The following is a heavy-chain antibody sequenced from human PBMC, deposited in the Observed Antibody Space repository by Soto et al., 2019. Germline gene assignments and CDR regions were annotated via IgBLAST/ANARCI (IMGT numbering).Heavy chain of an antibody. D-gene: IGHD3-10*01. Sequence: TGGSLRLSCAASGFTFSSYSMNWVRQAPGKGLEWVSYISSSSSTIYYADSVKGRFTISRDNAKNSLYLQMNSLRDEDTAVYYCARPVRGVIITPYEYGMDVWGQGTTVTVSS. CDR2: ISSSSSTI. V-gene: IGHV3-48*02. CDR3: ARPVRGVIITPYEYGMDV. CDR1: GFTFSSYS. J-gene: IGHJ6*02.